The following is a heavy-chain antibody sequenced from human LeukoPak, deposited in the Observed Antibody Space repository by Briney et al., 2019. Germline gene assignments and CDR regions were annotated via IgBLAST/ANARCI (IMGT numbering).Heavy chain of an antibody. J-gene: IGHJ4*02. CDR2: LYYSGST. V-gene: IGHV4-61*01. CDR1: GDSVSNGHYY. CDR3: ATRSTGVAATFDS. D-gene: IGHD2-15*01. Sequence: SETLSLTCTVSGDSVSNGHYYWSWTRQPPGKGLEWIGCLYYSGSTNYNSSLKSRVTISVDTSKNQFSLKLSSVTAADTAVYYCATRSTGVAATFDSGGEGALVTLST.